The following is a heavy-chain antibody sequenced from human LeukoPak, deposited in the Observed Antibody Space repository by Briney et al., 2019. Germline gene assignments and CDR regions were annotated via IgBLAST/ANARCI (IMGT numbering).Heavy chain of an antibody. J-gene: IGHJ4*02. D-gene: IGHD3-3*01. Sequence: SVKVSCKASGGTFSSYAISWVRQAPGQGLEWMGGIIPIFGTANYAQKFQGRVTITADESTSTAYMELSSLRSEDTAVYCCARSEDFWSGPVYWGQGTLVTVSS. CDR2: IIPIFGTA. CDR1: GGTFSSYA. CDR3: ARSEDFWSGPVY. V-gene: IGHV1-69*01.